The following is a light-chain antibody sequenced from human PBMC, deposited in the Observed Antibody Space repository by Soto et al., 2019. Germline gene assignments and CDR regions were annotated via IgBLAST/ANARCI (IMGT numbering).Light chain of an antibody. CDR1: QSVSSN. CDR3: QQRSNWPIT. CDR2: DAS. Sequence: EIVLPQSPGPLSVSPGERATLSCMASQSVSSNLAWYQQKPGQAPRLLIYDASNRATGIPARFSGSGSGTDFTLTISSLEPEDFAIYYCQQRSNWPITFGQGTRLEIK. J-gene: IGKJ5*01. V-gene: IGKV3-11*01.